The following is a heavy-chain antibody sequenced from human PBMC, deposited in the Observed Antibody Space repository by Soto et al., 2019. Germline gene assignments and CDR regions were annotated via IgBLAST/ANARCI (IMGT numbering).Heavy chain of an antibody. CDR1: GFIFSSYA. V-gene: IGHV3-30-3*01. D-gene: IGHD1-20*01. Sequence: QVQLVESGGGVVQPGRSPRLSCAASGFIFSSYAMHWVRQAPGKGLEWVAVISYDGSNKYYAESVKGRFTISRDNSKNTLYLQMNSLRAEDPAVYYCAREGRIAGGFDYWGQGTLVTVSS. J-gene: IGHJ4*02. CDR2: ISYDGSNK. CDR3: AREGRIAGGFDY.